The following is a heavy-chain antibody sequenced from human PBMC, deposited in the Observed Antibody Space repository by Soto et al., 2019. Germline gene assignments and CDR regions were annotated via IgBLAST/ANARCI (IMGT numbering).Heavy chain of an antibody. CDR1: GFTFGGSA. CDR2: IRSKTNSYAT. V-gene: IGHV3-73*02. Sequence: EGQLVESGGGLVQPGGSLKLSCAASGFTFGGSAMHWVRQASGKGLEWVGHIRSKTNSYATAYAESVKGRFTISRDDSMNTAYLQMNSLKTEDTAVYFCTRQTDPVQWLVVPTDYNFDYWGQGTLVTVSS. J-gene: IGHJ4*02. CDR3: TRQTDPVQWLVVPTDYNFDY. D-gene: IGHD6-19*01.